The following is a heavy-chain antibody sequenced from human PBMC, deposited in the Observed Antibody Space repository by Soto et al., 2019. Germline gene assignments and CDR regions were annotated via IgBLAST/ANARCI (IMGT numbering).Heavy chain of an antibody. CDR1: GFTFTNYA. CDR3: AKGVDGPHCTRTSCLFYFDY. D-gene: IGHD2-2*01. CDR2: ISDSGST. V-gene: IGHV3-23*01. Sequence: EVQLLESGGVLVQPGGSLRLSCATSGFTFTNYAMNWVRLAPGKGLEWVSTISDSGSTYYADSVKGRFTISRDNSKNTLYLHMSILRAEDTAVYFCAKGVDGPHCTRTSCLFYFDYWGQGTLVTVSS. J-gene: IGHJ4*02.